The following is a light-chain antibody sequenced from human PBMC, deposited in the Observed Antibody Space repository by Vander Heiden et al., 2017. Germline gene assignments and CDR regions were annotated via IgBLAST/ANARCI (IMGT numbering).Light chain of an antibody. CDR1: QNIGDF. V-gene: IGKV1-39*01. Sequence: DIQMTQSPSSLSASVGDRVTITCRTSQNIGDFLNWYQQKPGKAPKLLIYAASRLQSGVPSRFSGTGSGTDFTLTINRLQPEDFATYYWQQNYSARGFGHGTRVDIK. J-gene: IGKJ3*01. CDR2: AAS. CDR3: QQNYSARG.